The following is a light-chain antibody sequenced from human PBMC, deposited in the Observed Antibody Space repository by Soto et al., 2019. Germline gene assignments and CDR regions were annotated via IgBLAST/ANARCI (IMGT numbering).Light chain of an antibody. V-gene: IGKV1-39*01. CDR2: ATS. Sequence: DTQMTQSPSSLSASIGDRVTITCRASETVAKSLNWYRQTPGKAPELLIYATSHLLSGVPSRFSGGGSGTDFTLTINTLQAEDFATYYCQQSYRMPRTFGQGTRVEVK. J-gene: IGKJ1*01. CDR1: ETVAKS. CDR3: QQSYRMPRT.